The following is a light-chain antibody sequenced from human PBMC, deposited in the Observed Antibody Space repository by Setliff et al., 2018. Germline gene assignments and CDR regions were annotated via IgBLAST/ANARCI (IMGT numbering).Light chain of an antibody. V-gene: IGLV2-14*01. CDR3: LSYTSKTTHAL. Sequence: SALTQPAAVSGSPGQSITISCTGTSSDVGGYDYVSWYQQHPGKAPKLMIYEVSKRPSGVSDRFSGSKSANTASLTISGLQTEDEADYYCLSYTSKTTHALFGGGTK. CDR2: EVS. CDR1: SSDVGGYDY. J-gene: IGLJ2*01.